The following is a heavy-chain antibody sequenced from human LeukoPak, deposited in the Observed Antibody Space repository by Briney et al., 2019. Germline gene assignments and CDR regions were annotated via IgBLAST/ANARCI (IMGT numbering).Heavy chain of an antibody. V-gene: IGHV3-48*02. Sequence: GGSLRLSCAVSGFTFGSYTMNWVRQAPGKGLEWVSHISSTSTTYYADSVTGRFTTSRDNAKNLLYLQMNSLRDEDTAVYYCAAAGDYWGQGTLVTVSS. CDR2: ISSTSTT. CDR3: AAAGDY. J-gene: IGHJ4*02. CDR1: GFTFGSYT. D-gene: IGHD3-10*01.